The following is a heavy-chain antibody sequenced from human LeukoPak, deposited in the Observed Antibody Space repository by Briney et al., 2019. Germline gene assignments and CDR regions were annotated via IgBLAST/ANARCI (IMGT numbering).Heavy chain of an antibody. CDR1: GDSVSGHY. J-gene: IGHJ3*01. Sequence: SETLSLTCTVSGDSVSGHYWSWIRQTPGKGLEWIGYVSYSGGTNYNPSLKRRVSISLDTSKNQFSLKLSSPAAADPAVYYCARAPMAITASAFPDAFDFWGQGTMVTVSS. D-gene: IGHD5-12*01. V-gene: IGHV4-59*02. CDR2: VSYSGGT. CDR3: ARAPMAITASAFPDAFDF.